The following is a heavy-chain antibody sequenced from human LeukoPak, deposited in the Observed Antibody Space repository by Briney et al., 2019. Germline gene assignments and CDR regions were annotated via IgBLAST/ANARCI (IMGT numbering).Heavy chain of an antibody. V-gene: IGHV1-2*02. Sequence: ASVKVSCKASGYTFTRYYVNWVRQAPGQGLEWMGWINPNSGGTNYAQKFRGRVTMTRDTSITTVYMELSRLRSDETAVFYCASFEVGAWGQGTLVTVSS. D-gene: IGHD3-10*01. CDR3: ASFEVGA. CDR2: INPNSGGT. CDR1: GYTFTRYY. J-gene: IGHJ5*02.